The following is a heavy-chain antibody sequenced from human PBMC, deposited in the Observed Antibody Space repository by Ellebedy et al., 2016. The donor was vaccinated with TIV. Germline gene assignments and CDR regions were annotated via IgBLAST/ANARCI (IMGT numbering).Heavy chain of an antibody. CDR2: INHSGST. Sequence: MPSETLSLTCAVYGGSFSGYYWSRIRQPPGKGLEWIGEINHSGSTNYNPSLKSRVTISVDTSKNQFSLKLSSVTAADTAVYYCARAGGFSDFVVLDVAPRWFDPWGQGILVTVFS. J-gene: IGHJ5*02. CDR1: GGSFSGYY. V-gene: IGHV4-34*01. D-gene: IGHD2-21*01. CDR3: ARAGGFSDFVVLDVAPRWFDP.